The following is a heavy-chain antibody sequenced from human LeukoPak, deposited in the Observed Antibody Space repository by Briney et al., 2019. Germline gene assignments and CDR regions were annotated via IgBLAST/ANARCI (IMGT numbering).Heavy chain of an antibody. Sequence: ASVKVSCKASGYTFTGYYMHWVRQAPGQGLEWMGWINPNSGGTNYAQKFQGRVTMTRDMSTSTVYMELSSLRSEDTAVYYCARPSGQKHDAFDIWGQGTMVTVSS. J-gene: IGHJ3*02. CDR3: ARPSGQKHDAFDI. CDR2: INPNSGGT. D-gene: IGHD3-10*01. V-gene: IGHV1-2*02. CDR1: GYTFTGYY.